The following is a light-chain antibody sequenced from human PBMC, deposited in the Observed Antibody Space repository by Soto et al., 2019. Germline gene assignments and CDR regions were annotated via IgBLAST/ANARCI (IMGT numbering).Light chain of an antibody. CDR3: QQYGSSGT. CDR2: RAS. Sequence: EIVMTQSPASLSVSPRETATLSCRASQSINRYLAWYQQKPGQAPRLLIYRASNRATGIPDRFSGSGSGTDFTLTISRLEPEDFAVYYCQQYGSSGTFGQGTKVDI. V-gene: IGKV3-20*01. CDR1: QSINRY. J-gene: IGKJ1*01.